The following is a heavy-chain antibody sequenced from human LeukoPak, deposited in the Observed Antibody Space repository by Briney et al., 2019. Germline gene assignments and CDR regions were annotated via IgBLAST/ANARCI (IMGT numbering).Heavy chain of an antibody. V-gene: IGHV3-48*03. CDR3: ARVRGSLLF. Sequence: GGSLRLSCAASGFTFSSYEMNWVRQAPGKGLEWVSYISSSGSTIYYADSVKGRFTISRDNAKNSLYLQMNSLRAGDTAVYYCARVRGSLLFWGQGTLVTVSS. CDR1: GFTFSSYE. D-gene: IGHD1-26*01. J-gene: IGHJ4*02. CDR2: ISSSGSTI.